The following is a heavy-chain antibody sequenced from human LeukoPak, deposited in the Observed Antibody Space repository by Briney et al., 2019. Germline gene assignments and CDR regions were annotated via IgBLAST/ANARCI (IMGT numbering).Heavy chain of an antibody. Sequence: PGGSLRLSCAASGFTFSSYGMSWVRHVPGKGLEWVANIKNDGGEKYYVDSVKGRFTISRDNAKNSLYLQMSSLRVEDTAVFYCVRYYYGSWTSFDFRGQGTLVTVSS. CDR3: VRYYYGSWTSFDF. J-gene: IGHJ4*02. V-gene: IGHV3-7*01. D-gene: IGHD3-10*01. CDR2: IKNDGGEK. CDR1: GFTFSSYG.